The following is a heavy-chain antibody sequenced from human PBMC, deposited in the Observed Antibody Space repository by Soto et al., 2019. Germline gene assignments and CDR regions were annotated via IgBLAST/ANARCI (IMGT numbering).Heavy chain of an antibody. D-gene: IGHD3-10*01. V-gene: IGHV3-23*01. Sequence: GSLRLSCTASGFTFSDYAIAWVRQAPGKGLEWVSTISGGSSVTYYGDSVKGRFTISRDNAKKTLFLQLNRLSAEDTATYYCSKVLSKNYYYPFDFWGQGTRVTVS. CDR1: GFTFSDYA. J-gene: IGHJ4*02. CDR3: SKVLSKNYYYPFDF. CDR2: ISGGSSVT.